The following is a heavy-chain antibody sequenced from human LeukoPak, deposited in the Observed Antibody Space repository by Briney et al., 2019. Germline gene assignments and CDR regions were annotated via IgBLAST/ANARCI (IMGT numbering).Heavy chain of an antibody. Sequence: GGSLRLSCAASGFTFSDYYMSWIRQAPGKGLEWVSYISSSSSYTNYADSVKGRFTISRDNAKNSLYLQMNNLRAEDTAVYYCARDYYDSSGYYLYYFDYWGQGTLVTVSS. CDR2: ISSSSSYT. D-gene: IGHD3-22*01. CDR3: ARDYYDSSGYYLYYFDY. V-gene: IGHV3-11*05. J-gene: IGHJ4*02. CDR1: GFTFSDYY.